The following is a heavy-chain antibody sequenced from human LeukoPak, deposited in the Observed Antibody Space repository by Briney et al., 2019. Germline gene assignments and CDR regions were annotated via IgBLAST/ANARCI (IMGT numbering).Heavy chain of an antibody. V-gene: IGHV3-21*01. CDR1: GFTFSSYS. Sequence: SGGSQRLSCAASGFTFSSYSMNWVRQAPGKGLEWVSTISSSSSYIYYADSVKGRFTISRDNAKNSLYLQMNSLRAEDTAVYYCARDARPQVDYWGQGTLVTVSS. CDR3: ARDARPQVDY. CDR2: ISSSSSYI. J-gene: IGHJ4*02.